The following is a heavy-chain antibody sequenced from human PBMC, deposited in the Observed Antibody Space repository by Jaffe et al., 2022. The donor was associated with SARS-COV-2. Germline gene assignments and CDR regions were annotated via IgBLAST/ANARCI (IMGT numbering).Heavy chain of an antibody. CDR1: GFTFSSYG. Sequence: QVQLVESGGGVVQPGRSLRLSCAASGFTFSSYGMHWVRQAPGKGLEWVAVIWYDGSNKYYADSVKGRFTISRDNSKNTLYLQMNSLRAEDTAVYYCARDSYYDSSGYLLPNAFDIWGQGTMVTVSS. CDR3: ARDSYYDSSGYLLPNAFDI. V-gene: IGHV3-33*01. J-gene: IGHJ3*02. CDR2: IWYDGSNK. D-gene: IGHD3-22*01.